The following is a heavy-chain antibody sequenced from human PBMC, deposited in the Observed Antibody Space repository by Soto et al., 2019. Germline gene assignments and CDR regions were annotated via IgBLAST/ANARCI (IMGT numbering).Heavy chain of an antibody. V-gene: IGHV3-23*01. CDR2: ISGSGGST. D-gene: IGHD1-7*01. CDR3: AKDRRYNWNYSWFDP. Sequence: GGSLRLSCAASGFTFSSYAMSWVRQPPGKGLEWVSAISGSGGSTYYADSVKGRFTISRDNSKNTLYLQMNSLRAEDTAVYYCAKDRRYNWNYSWFDPWGQGTLVTVSS. J-gene: IGHJ5*02. CDR1: GFTFSSYA.